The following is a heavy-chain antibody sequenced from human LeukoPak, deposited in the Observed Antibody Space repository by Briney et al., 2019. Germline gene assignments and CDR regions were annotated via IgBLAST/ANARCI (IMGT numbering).Heavy chain of an antibody. Sequence: KVSCKASGYTFTSYGISWVRQAPGQGLEWMGWISAYIGNTNYAQKLQGRVTMTTDTSTSTAYMELRSLRSDDTAVYYCARDDDGDEDYYYYGMDVWGKGTTVTVSS. D-gene: IGHD4-17*01. V-gene: IGHV1-18*04. CDR2: ISAYIGNT. CDR1: GYTFTSYG. CDR3: ARDDDGDEDYYYYGMDV. J-gene: IGHJ6*04.